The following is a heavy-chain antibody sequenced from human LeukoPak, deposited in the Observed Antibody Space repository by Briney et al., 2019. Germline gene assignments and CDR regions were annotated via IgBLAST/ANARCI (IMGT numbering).Heavy chain of an antibody. Sequence: ASVKVSCKASGGTFSSYAISWVRQAPGQGLEWMGGIIPIFGTANYAQKFQGRVTITADESTSTAYMELSSLRSEDTAVYYCARSYSSSWYAQYYFDYWGQGTLVTVSS. CDR1: GGTFSSYA. CDR2: IIPIFGTA. CDR3: ARSYSSSWYAQYYFDY. J-gene: IGHJ4*02. V-gene: IGHV1-69*13. D-gene: IGHD6-13*01.